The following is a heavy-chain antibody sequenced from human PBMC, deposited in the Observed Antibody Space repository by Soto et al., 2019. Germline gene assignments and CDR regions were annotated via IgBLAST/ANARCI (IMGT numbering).Heavy chain of an antibody. CDR1: GYTFTSNG. Sequence: ASVKVSCKASGYTFTSNGISWVRQAPGQGLEWMGWISAYNGNTNYAQKLQGRVTMTTDTSTSTAYMELRSLRSDDTAVYYCARSRFGELYFDYWGQGTLVTVSS. D-gene: IGHD3-10*01. V-gene: IGHV1-18*01. J-gene: IGHJ4*02. CDR2: ISAYNGNT. CDR3: ARSRFGELYFDY.